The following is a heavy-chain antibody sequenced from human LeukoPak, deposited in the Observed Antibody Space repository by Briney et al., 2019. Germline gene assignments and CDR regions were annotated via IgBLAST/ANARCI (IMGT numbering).Heavy chain of an antibody. CDR3: ANLYPMVYATFDP. Sequence: GGSLRLSCAASGFSLSNYGLHWVRQGPGKGLEWLAVINYDGSNRYYADSVKGRFTISKDSSENTLYLQMNSLRADDTAMYYCANLYPMVYATFDPWGQGTLVTVSS. CDR2: INYDGSNR. J-gene: IGHJ5*02. D-gene: IGHD2-8*01. V-gene: IGHV3-33*06. CDR1: GFSLSNYG.